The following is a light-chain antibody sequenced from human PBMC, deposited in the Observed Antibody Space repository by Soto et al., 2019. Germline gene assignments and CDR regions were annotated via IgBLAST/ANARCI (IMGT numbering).Light chain of an antibody. CDR2: GAS. J-gene: IGKJ2*01. V-gene: IGKV3-11*01. Sequence: EIVLTQSPATLSLSPGERATLSCRASQSVSSYLAWYQQQPGQAPRLLIYGASNRATGIPARFSGSGSGTDFTLTISSLEPEDFAVYYCQQRSSLYTFGQGTKLEIK. CDR1: QSVSSY. CDR3: QQRSSLYT.